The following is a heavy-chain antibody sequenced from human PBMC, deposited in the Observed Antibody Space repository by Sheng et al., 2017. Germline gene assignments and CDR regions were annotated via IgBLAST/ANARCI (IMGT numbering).Heavy chain of an antibody. CDR3: ARGGVPNLDYGDKGDYSGVHRTTYYFDY. Sequence: QVQLQQWGAGLLKPSETLSLTCAVYGGSFSGYYWSWIRQPPGKGLEWIGEINHSGSTNYNPSLKSRVTISVDTSKNQFSLKLSSVTAADTAVYYCARGGVPNLDYGDKGDYSGVHRTTYYFDYWGQGTLVTVSS. J-gene: IGHJ4*02. V-gene: IGHV4-34*01. CDR2: INHSGST. D-gene: IGHD4-17*01. CDR1: GGSFSGYY.